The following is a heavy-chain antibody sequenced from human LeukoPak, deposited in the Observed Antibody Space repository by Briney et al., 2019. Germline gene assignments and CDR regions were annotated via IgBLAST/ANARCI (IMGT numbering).Heavy chain of an antibody. CDR1: GGSVSSGSYY. Sequence: PSQTLSLTCTVSGGSVSSGSYYWSWIRQPAGKGLEWIGRIYTSGSTNYNPSLKSRVTISVDTSKNQFSLKLSSVTAADTAVYYCARGQWELPCDYWGQGTLVTVSS. D-gene: IGHD1-26*01. CDR3: ARGQWELPCDY. J-gene: IGHJ4*02. CDR2: IYTSGST. V-gene: IGHV4-61*02.